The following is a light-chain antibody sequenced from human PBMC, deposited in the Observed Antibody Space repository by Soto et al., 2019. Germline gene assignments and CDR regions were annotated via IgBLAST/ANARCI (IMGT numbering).Light chain of an antibody. Sequence: DIQMTQSPSSLSASVGDRVTITCRASQSISSSLNWYQQKPGKAPKLLIYAASSLLSGVPSRFSGSGSGTDFTLTISSLQPEDFSIYYCQQSDSTPYTFGQGTKVDI. CDR2: AAS. CDR3: QQSDSTPYT. J-gene: IGKJ2*01. V-gene: IGKV1-39*01. CDR1: QSISSS.